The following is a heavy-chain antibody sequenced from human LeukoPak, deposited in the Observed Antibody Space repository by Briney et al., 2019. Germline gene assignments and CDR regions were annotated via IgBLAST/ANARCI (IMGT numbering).Heavy chain of an antibody. Sequence: ASVKVSCKASGYTFTGYSMHWVRQAPGQGLEWMGWINPNSGGTNYAQKFQGRVTMTRDTSISTAYMELSRLRSDDTAVYYCARLEPPGDAFDIWGQGTMVTVSS. J-gene: IGHJ3*02. CDR3: ARLEPPGDAFDI. D-gene: IGHD1-14*01. CDR1: GYTFTGYS. V-gene: IGHV1-2*02. CDR2: INPNSGGT.